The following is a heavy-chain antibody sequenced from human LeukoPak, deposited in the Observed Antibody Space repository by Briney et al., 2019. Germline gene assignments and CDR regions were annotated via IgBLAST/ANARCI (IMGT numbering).Heavy chain of an antibody. D-gene: IGHD3-16*01. Sequence: GGSLRLSCAASGFTFRSSWMSWVRLAPGEGLEWVGNIRPDGSEKQYVDSVKGRFTISRDNAQNSLFLQMNSLRAEDTAVYYCAKFGRSTSPVNWGQGTLVTVSS. J-gene: IGHJ4*02. CDR3: AKFGRSTSPVN. CDR2: IRPDGSEK. V-gene: IGHV3-7*01. CDR1: GFTFRSSW.